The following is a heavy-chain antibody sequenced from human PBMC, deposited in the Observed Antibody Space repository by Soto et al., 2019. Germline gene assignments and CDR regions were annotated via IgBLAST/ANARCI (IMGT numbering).Heavy chain of an antibody. CDR1: GGSFSGYY. CDR3: ARRSSYIVLMVYVGAFDI. CDR2: INHSGST. D-gene: IGHD2-8*01. V-gene: IGHV4-34*01. Sequence: QVQLQQWGAGLLKPSETLSLTCAVYGGSFSGYYWSWIRQPPGKGLEWIGEINHSGSTNYNPSLKSRVPISLDTSKNQFSLKLSSVTAADTAVYYCARRSSYIVLMVYVGAFDIWGQGTMVTVSS. J-gene: IGHJ3*02.